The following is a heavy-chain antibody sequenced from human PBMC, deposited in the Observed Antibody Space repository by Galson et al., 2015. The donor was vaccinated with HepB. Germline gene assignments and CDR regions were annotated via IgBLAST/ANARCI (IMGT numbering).Heavy chain of an antibody. CDR3: VRSQWLAGGDY. CDR2: INARGVT. D-gene: IGHD6-19*01. Sequence: SVKVSCKASGYTFTRNYMNWVRQAPGQGLEWMGIINARGVTNYGQKFQGRLSMTRDTSTSTVYMELSSLRSEDTAVYYCVRSQWLAGGDYWGQGTLVSVSS. J-gene: IGHJ4*02. V-gene: IGHV1-46*03. CDR1: GYTFTRNY.